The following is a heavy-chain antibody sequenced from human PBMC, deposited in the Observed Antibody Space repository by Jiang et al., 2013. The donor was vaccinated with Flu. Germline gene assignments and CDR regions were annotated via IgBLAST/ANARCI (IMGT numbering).Heavy chain of an antibody. CDR1: GYTFTSYG. Sequence: GAEVKKPGASVKVSCKASGYTFTSYGISWVRQAPGQGLEWMGGIIPIFGTANYAQKFQGRVTITADESTSTAYMELSSLRSEDTAVYYCASGGADDYGDLRRSYYFDYWGQGTLVTVSS. CDR2: IIPIFGTA. V-gene: IGHV1-69*13. J-gene: IGHJ4*02. D-gene: IGHD4-17*01. CDR3: ASGGADDYGDLRRSYYFDY.